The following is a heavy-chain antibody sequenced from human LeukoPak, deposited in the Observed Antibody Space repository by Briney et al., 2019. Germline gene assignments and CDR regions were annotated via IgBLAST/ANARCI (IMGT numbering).Heavy chain of an antibody. J-gene: IGHJ4*02. Sequence: GGSLRLSCAASGLTFSNYAMSWVRQAPGKGLEWVSAISGSGGSTYQADSVKGRFTISRDNSKNTLFLQMNSLRAEDTAVYYCARVITWVHIDYWGQGTLVTAS. CDR2: ISGSGGST. D-gene: IGHD3-10*01. V-gene: IGHV3-23*01. CDR3: ARVITWVHIDY. CDR1: GLTFSNYA.